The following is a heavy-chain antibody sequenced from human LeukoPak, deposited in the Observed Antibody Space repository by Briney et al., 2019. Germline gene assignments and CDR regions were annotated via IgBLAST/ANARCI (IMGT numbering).Heavy chain of an antibody. CDR1: GGTFSSYA. D-gene: IGHD2-2*01. V-gene: IGHV1-69*05. CDR3: ARGPIVVVPAAIRLWFDP. CDR2: IIPIFGTA. Sequence: GASVKVSCKASGGTFSSYAISWVRQAPGQGLEWRGGIIPIFGTANYAQKFQGRVTITTDESTSTAYMELSSLRSEDTAVYYCARGPIVVVPAAIRLWFDPWGQGTLVTVSS. J-gene: IGHJ5*02.